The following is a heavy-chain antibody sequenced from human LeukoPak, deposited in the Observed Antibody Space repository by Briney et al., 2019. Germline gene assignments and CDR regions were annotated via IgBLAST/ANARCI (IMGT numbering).Heavy chain of an antibody. CDR3: ARGGYYDSSGYYYVAEYFQH. J-gene: IGHJ1*01. V-gene: IGHV4-59*01. CDR1: GGSISSYY. Sequence: SETLSLTCTVSGGSISSYYWSWIRQPPGKGLEWIGYIYYSGSTNYNPSLKSRVTISVDTSKNQFSLKLSSVTAADTAVYYCARGGYYDSSGYYYVAEYFQHWGQGTLVTVSS. CDR2: IYYSGST. D-gene: IGHD3-22*01.